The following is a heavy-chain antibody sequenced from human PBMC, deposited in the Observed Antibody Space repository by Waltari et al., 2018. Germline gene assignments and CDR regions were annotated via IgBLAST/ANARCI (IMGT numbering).Heavy chain of an antibody. D-gene: IGHD3-16*01. CDR1: GRTFGSYA. CDR3: ARRQLGGAFDP. CDR2: IIPIFGTAP. V-gene: IGHV1-69*12. J-gene: IGHJ5*02. Sequence: QVQLVQFGAEVKKPGSSVKVCCRASGRTFGSYAITWVRLAPGEGLEWMGGIIPIFGTAPNYAQKFQGRLTVTADESTATVYMDLSGLRSDDTAVYYCARRQLGGAFDPWGQGTLVSVSS.